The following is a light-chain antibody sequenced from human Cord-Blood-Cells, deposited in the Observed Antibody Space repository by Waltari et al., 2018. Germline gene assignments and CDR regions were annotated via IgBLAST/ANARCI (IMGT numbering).Light chain of an antibody. CDR3: NSRDSSGNHPV. CDR2: GKN. Sequence: SSELTQDPAVSVALGPTVRITCQGDSLRSYYASWYQQKPGQAPVLVIYGKNNRPSGIPDRFSGSSSGNTASLTITGAQAEDEADYYCNSRDSSGNHPVFGGGTQLTVL. CDR1: SLRSYY. V-gene: IGLV3-19*01. J-gene: IGLJ7*01.